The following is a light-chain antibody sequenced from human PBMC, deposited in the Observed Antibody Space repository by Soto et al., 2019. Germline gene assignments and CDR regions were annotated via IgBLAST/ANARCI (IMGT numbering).Light chain of an antibody. J-gene: IGKJ5*01. CDR3: QQSYSTPIT. V-gene: IGKV1-39*01. CDR2: AAS. Sequence: DIQMTQSPSSLSASVGDRVTITCRASQSISSYLNWYQQKPGKAPKLLIYAASSLQSGVPSRFSGSGSGTDFTLTISSLQPEDFATYYCQQSYSTPITFGQGTRREIK. CDR1: QSISSY.